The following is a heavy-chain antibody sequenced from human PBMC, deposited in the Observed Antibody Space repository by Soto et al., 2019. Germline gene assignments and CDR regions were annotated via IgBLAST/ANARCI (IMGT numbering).Heavy chain of an antibody. CDR2: IYYSGST. D-gene: IGHD2-2*01. CDR1: DGSISSYY. V-gene: IGHV4-59*08. CDR3: ARLAESYCSSTSCYAYYYYYYMDV. Sequence: QVQLQESGPGLVKPSETLSLTCTVSDGSISSYYWSWIRQPPGKGLEWIGYIYYSGSTNYNPSLKSRVTISVDTSKNQFSLKLSSVTAADTALYYCARLAESYCSSTSCYAYYYYYYMDVWGKGTTVTVSS. J-gene: IGHJ6*03.